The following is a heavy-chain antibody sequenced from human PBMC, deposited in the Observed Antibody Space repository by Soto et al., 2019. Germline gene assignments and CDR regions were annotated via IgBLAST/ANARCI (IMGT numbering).Heavy chain of an antibody. CDR2: ISGSGGST. CDR3: AIRGGDDILTGRRWSYYYGMDV. V-gene: IGHV3-23*01. CDR1: GFTFSSYA. D-gene: IGHD3-9*01. Sequence: GGSLRLSCAASGFTFSSYAMSWVRQAPGKGLEWVSAISGSGGSTYYADSVKGRFTISRDNSKNTLYLQMNSLRAEDTAVYYCAIRGGDDILTGRRWSYYYGMDVWGQGTTVTVSS. J-gene: IGHJ6*02.